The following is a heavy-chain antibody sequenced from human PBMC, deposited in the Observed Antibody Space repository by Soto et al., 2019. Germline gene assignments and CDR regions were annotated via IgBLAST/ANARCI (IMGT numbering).Heavy chain of an antibody. CDR2: ISWDGGST. V-gene: IGHV3-43*01. CDR1: GFTFDDYT. CDR3: AKDIDPGRLRLGELSFST. J-gene: IGHJ3*01. D-gene: IGHD3-16*02. Sequence: GGSLRLSCAASGFTFDDYTMHWVRQAPGKGLEWVSLISWDGGSTYYADSVKGRFTISRDNSKNSLYLQMNSLRTEDTALYYCAKDIDPGRLRLGELSFSTWGQGTMVTVSS.